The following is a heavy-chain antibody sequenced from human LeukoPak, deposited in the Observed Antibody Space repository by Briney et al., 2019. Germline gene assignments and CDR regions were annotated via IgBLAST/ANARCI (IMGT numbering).Heavy chain of an antibody. V-gene: IGHV4-39*01. Sequence: SETLSLTCTVSGGSISRSSYYWGWIRQPPGKGLEWIGNIYYSGSTYYNPSLKSRVTQFMDTSKNQFSLKLSSVTAADTAVYYCARIIAVAHIDYWGQGTLVTVSS. CDR2: IYYSGST. D-gene: IGHD6-19*01. CDR3: ARIIAVAHIDY. CDR1: GGSISRSSYY. J-gene: IGHJ4*02.